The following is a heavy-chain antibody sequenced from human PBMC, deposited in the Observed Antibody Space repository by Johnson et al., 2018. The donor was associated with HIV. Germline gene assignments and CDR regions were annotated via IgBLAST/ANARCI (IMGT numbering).Heavy chain of an antibody. Sequence: VQLVESGGGVVQPGRSLRLSCAASGFTFSDYGMHWVRQAPGKGLEWVSYISSSGSTLYYADSVKGRFTISRDNAKNSLYLQMNSLRAEDTAVYYCARDLRDIVVPDAFDIWGQGTMVTVSS. D-gene: IGHD5-12*01. CDR3: ARDLRDIVVPDAFDI. CDR1: GFTFSDYG. V-gene: IGHV3-48*04. J-gene: IGHJ3*02. CDR2: ISSSGSTL.